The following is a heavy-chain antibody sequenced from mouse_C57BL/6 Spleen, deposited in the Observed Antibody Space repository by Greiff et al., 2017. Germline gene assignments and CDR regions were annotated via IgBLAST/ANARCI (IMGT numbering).Heavy chain of an antibody. CDR3: TADSSGYGY. V-gene: IGHV6-3*01. CDR1: GFTFSNYW. D-gene: IGHD3-2*02. J-gene: IGHJ2*01. CDR2: IRLKSDNYAT. Sequence: EVQLQQSGGGLVQPGGSMKLSCVASGFTFSNYWMNWVRQSPEKGLEWVAQIRLKSDNYATHYAESVKGRFTISRDDSKSSVYLQMNNLRAEDTGIYYCTADSSGYGYWGQGTTLTVSS.